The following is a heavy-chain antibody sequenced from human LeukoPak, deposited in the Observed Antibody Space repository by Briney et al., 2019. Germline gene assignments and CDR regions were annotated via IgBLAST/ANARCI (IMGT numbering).Heavy chain of an antibody. J-gene: IGHJ4*02. D-gene: IGHD2-2*01. Sequence: PGGSLRLSCAASGFTFSSYAMSWVRQAPGKGLEWVSAISGSGGSTYYADSAKGRFTISRDNSKNTLYLQMNSLRAEDTAVYYCAKVVVVVPAAIEIDYWGQGTLVTVSS. V-gene: IGHV3-23*01. CDR1: GFTFSSYA. CDR3: AKVVVVVPAAIEIDY. CDR2: ISGSGGST.